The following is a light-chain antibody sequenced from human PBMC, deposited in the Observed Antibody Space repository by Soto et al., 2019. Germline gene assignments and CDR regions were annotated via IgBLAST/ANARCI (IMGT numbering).Light chain of an antibody. CDR2: DIT. CDR1: SSDVGAYIF. Sequence: QSALTQPASVSGSPGQSITISCTGTSSDVGAYIFVSWYQQYPGKAPKLMIYDITNRPSGVSNRFSGSKAGNTASLTISGLQAEDEADYYCVSFTTSKSYVFGTGTKV. V-gene: IGLV2-14*01. J-gene: IGLJ1*01. CDR3: VSFTTSKSYV.